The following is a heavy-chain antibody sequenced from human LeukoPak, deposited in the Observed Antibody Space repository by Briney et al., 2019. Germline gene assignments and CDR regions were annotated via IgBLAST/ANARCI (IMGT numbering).Heavy chain of an antibody. D-gene: IGHD2-2*01. CDR2: ISDEGSKK. CDR1: GFTFSSYA. CDR3: ARDPSICSSTSCQPSDY. Sequence: GGSLRLSCAAAGFTFSSYAMHWVRQAPGKGLEWVAVISDEGSKKYYADSVKRRITISRDNSKNTLSLQMHSRRAEASAVYYCARDPSICSSTSCQPSDYWGQGTLVTVSS. V-gene: IGHV3-30-3*01. J-gene: IGHJ4*02.